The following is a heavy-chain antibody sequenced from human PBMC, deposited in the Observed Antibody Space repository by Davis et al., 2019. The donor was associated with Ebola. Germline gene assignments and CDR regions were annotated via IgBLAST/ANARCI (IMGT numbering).Heavy chain of an antibody. CDR2: ISGSGGST. V-gene: IGHV3-23*01. CDR1: GFTFSSYA. D-gene: IGHD2-2*01. Sequence: GESLKISCAASGFTFSSYAMSWVRQAPGKGLERVSAISGSGGSTYYADSVKGRFTISRDNSKNTLYLQMNSLSAEDTAVYYCAKVVPASFMDVWGQGTTVTVSS. J-gene: IGHJ6*02. CDR3: AKVVPASFMDV.